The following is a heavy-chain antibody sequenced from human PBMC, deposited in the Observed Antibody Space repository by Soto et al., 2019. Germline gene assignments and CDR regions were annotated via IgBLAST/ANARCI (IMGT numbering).Heavy chain of an antibody. CDR1: GDSISTGDYF. CDR3: ARGRYCLTGRCFPNWFDS. D-gene: IGHD2-15*01. Sequence: PSETLSLTCSVSGDSISTGDYFWAWIRQPPGQALEYIGYIYKSATTYYNPSFESRVAIPLDTSKSQFSLNVTSVTAADTAVYFCARGRYCLTGRCFPNWFDSWGQGTLVTVSS. CDR2: IYKSATT. V-gene: IGHV4-30-4*01. J-gene: IGHJ5*01.